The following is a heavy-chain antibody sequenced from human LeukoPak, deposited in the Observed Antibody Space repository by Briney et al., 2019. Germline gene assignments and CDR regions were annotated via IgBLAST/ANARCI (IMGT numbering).Heavy chain of an antibody. V-gene: IGHV3-30*18. CDR3: AKDIGPYSSSSLSFDY. J-gene: IGHJ4*02. CDR2: ISYDGSNK. Sequence: PGGSLRLSCAASGYIFSSYSMNWVRQAPGKGLERGAVISYDGSNKYYADSVKGRFTISRDNSKNTLYLQMNSLRAEDTAVYYCAKDIGPYSSSSLSFDYWGQGTLVTVSS. CDR1: GYIFSSYS. D-gene: IGHD6-6*01.